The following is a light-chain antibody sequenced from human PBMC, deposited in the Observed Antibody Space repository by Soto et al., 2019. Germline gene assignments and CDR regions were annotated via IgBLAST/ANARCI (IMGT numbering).Light chain of an antibody. J-gene: IGKJ4*01. Sequence: DIVMTQSPDSLAVSLGERATINCKSSQSVLYSSNNKNYLAWYQQKPGQPPKLLIYSASTRESGVPDRFSGSGSGIDYTLTISSLQAEDVAVYYCQQYYSTPLTFGGGTQVEIK. CDR1: QSVLYSSNNKNY. CDR2: SAS. V-gene: IGKV4-1*01. CDR3: QQYYSTPLT.